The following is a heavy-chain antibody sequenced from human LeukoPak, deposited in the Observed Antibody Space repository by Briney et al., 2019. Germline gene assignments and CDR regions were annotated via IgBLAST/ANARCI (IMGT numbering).Heavy chain of an antibody. D-gene: IGHD2-15*01. CDR1: GGSFSGYY. CDR3: ARGLDYCSGGSCYFDY. J-gene: IGHJ4*02. V-gene: IGHV4-34*01. Sequence: PSETLSLTCAVYGGSFSGYYWSWIRQPPGKGLEWIGEINHSGSTNYNPSLKSRVTISVDTSKNQFSLKLSSVTAADTAVYYCARGLDYCSGGSCYFDYWGQGTLVTVFS. CDR2: INHSGST.